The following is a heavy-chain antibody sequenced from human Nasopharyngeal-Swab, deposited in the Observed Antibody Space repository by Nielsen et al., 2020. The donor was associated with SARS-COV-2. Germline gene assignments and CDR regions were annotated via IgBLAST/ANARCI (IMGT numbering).Heavy chain of an antibody. D-gene: IGHD2-21*02. CDR2: IGDKDHNYAT. J-gene: IGHJ4*02. Sequence: GGSLRLSCAASGFIFSASAMHWVRQAPGKGLGWLGRIGDKDHNYATTYGASVKGRFTISRDDSKNTAFLQMDSLKTEDTALYYCTTDCYFDYWGQGTLVTVSS. CDR1: GFIFSASA. CDR3: TTDCYFDY. V-gene: IGHV3-73*01.